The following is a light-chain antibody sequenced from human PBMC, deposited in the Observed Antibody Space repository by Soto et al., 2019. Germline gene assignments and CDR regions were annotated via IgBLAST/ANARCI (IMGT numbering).Light chain of an antibody. CDR1: QTVSSNS. Sequence: EIVLTQSPGTLTLSPGERATLSCRASQTVSSNSLAWYQQKAGQAPRVLIFDVSTRATGIPDRFSGSGSGTDFTLTISRLEPEDFAVYYCQLYGISPKMFGQGTRVEIK. CDR3: QLYGISPKM. CDR2: DVS. V-gene: IGKV3-20*01. J-gene: IGKJ1*01.